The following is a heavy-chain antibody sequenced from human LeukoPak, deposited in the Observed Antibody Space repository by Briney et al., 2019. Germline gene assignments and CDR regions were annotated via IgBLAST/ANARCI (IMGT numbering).Heavy chain of an antibody. CDR2: ISYDGSNK. CDR1: GFTFSSYA. CDR3: ARASPYCSSTSCYGNYFDY. Sequence: GGSLRLSCAASGFTFSSYAMHWVRQAPGKGLEWVAVISYDGSNKYYADSVKGRFTISRDNSKNTLYLQMNSLRAEDTAVYYCARASPYCSSTSCYGNYFDYWGQGTLVTVSS. D-gene: IGHD2-2*01. J-gene: IGHJ4*02. V-gene: IGHV3-30-3*01.